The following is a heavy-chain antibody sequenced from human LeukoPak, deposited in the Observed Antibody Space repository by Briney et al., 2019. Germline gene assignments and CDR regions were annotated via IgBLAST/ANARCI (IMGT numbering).Heavy chain of an antibody. D-gene: IGHD3-22*01. V-gene: IGHV1-69*06. J-gene: IGHJ4*02. CDR3: ARDRSLYYYDSSDYYTGFDY. Sequence: EASVKVSCKASGGTFSSYAISWVRQAPGQGLEWMGGIIPIFGTANYAQKFQGRVTITADKSTSTAYMELSSLRSEDTAVYYCARDRSLYYYDSSDYYTGFDYWGQGTLVTVSS. CDR2: IIPIFGTA. CDR1: GGTFSSYA.